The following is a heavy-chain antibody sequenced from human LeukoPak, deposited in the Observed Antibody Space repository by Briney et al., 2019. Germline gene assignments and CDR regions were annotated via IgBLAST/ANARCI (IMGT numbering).Heavy chain of an antibody. CDR3: AKGVAQGGPNWFDP. Sequence: PGGSLRLSCAASGFTFTGYFMHWVRQAPGKGLEWVSGITAGGVSTYYADSVKGRFTISRDNSKNTVYLQMNSLRAEDTAVYYCAKGVAQGGPNWFDPWGQGTLVTVSS. CDR2: ITAGGVST. V-gene: IGHV3-23*01. D-gene: IGHD3-16*01. J-gene: IGHJ5*02. CDR1: GFTFTGYF.